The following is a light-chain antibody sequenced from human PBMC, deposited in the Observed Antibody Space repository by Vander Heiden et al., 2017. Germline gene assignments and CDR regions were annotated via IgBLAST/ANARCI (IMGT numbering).Light chain of an antibody. CDR2: DAS. J-gene: IGKJ1*01. CDR1: QSVSSY. CDR3: QERSTWPRA. V-gene: IGKV3-11*01. Sequence: DIMFPQSPAPLSSSPGERATLSCRASQSVSSYLAWYQQRPGQAPRLLIYDASNRATGIPARFSGSGSGTDFTLTISSLEPEDFAVYYCQERSTWPRAFGQGTKVEIK.